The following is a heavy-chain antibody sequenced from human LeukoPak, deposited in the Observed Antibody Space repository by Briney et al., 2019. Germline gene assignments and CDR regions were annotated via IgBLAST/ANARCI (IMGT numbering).Heavy chain of an antibody. CDR3: ARDFESSTSWFDY. V-gene: IGHV1-18*01. J-gene: IGHJ4*02. Sequence: ASVKVSCKASGYTFTTYGISWVRQAPGHGLEWMGWISAYNGNTNYAPKVQGRVTMTTDASTSTAYMELRNLRSDDTAVYYCARDFESSTSWFDYWGQGALVTVSS. CDR1: GYTFTTYG. CDR2: ISAYNGNT. D-gene: IGHD2-2*01.